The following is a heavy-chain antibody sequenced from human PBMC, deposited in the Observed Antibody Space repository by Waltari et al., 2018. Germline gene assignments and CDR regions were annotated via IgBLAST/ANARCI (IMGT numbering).Heavy chain of an antibody. V-gene: IGHV1-8*03. Sequence: QVQLVQSGAEVKKPGASVKVSYKASGYTFTSYDINWVRQATGQGLEWMGWMNPNSGNTGYAQKFQGRVTITRNTSISTAYMELSSLRSEDTAVYYCARGRRGYCSGGSCHFDYWGQGTLVTVSS. CDR3: ARGRRGYCSGGSCHFDY. D-gene: IGHD2-15*01. CDR2: MNPNSGNT. J-gene: IGHJ4*02. CDR1: GYTFTSYD.